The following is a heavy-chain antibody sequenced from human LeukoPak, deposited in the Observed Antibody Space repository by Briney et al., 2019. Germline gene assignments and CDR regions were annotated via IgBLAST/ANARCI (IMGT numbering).Heavy chain of an antibody. J-gene: IGHJ4*02. CDR1: GFTFSNFA. V-gene: IGHV3-23*01. D-gene: IGHD3-9*01. CDR2: NSSNT. CDR3: AKGHLLTDYPYFDY. Sequence: SGGSLRLSCAASGFTFSNFAMSWVRQASRKALECVSANSSNTHYADSVKGRFTISRDNSKNMLYLQMNSLRAEDTAVYYCAKGHLLTDYPYFDYWGQGTLVTVSS.